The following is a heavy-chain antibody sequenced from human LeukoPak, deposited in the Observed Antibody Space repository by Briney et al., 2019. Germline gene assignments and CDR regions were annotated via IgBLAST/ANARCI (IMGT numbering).Heavy chain of an antibody. Sequence: KPGGSLRLSCAASGFTFSSYSMNWVRQPPGKGLEWIGEINHSGSTNYNPSLKSRVTISVDTSKNQFSLKLSSVTAADTAVYYCARGSAPLTGGSCWFDYWGQGTLVTVSS. J-gene: IGHJ4*02. CDR1: GFTFSSYS. D-gene: IGHD2-15*01. V-gene: IGHV4-34*01. CDR3: ARGSAPLTGGSCWFDY. CDR2: INHSGST.